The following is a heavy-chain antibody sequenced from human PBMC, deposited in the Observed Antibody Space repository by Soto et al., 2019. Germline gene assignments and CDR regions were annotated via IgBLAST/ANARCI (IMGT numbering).Heavy chain of an antibody. CDR3: ARHKHTMIVVDAFDI. V-gene: IGHV5-51*01. Sequence: EVQLVQSGAEVKKPGESLKISCKGSGYSFTSYWIGWVRQMPGKGLEWMGIIYPGDSDTRYSPSFQGQVTISADKSISTAYLQWSSLKASDTAMYYCARHKHTMIVVDAFDIWGQGTMVTVSS. CDR2: IYPGDSDT. D-gene: IGHD3-22*01. CDR1: GYSFTSYW. J-gene: IGHJ3*02.